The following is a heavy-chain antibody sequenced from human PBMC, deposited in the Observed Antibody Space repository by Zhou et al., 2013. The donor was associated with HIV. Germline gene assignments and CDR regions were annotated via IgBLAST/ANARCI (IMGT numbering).Heavy chain of an antibody. CDR2: IIPILGIA. CDR3: ARVHSSSWQQIPDNWFDP. V-gene: IGHV1-69*04. Sequence: QVQLVQSGAEVKKPGSSVKVSCKASGGTFSSYAISWVRQAPGQGLEWMGRIIPILGIANYAQKFQGRVTITADKSTSTAYMELSSLRSEDTAVYYCARVHSSSWQQIPDNWFDPWGQGTLVTVSS. CDR1: GGTFSSYA. D-gene: IGHD6-13*01. J-gene: IGHJ5*02.